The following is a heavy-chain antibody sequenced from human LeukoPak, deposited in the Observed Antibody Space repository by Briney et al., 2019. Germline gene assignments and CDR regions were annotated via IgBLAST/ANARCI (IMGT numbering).Heavy chain of an antibody. D-gene: IGHD3-22*01. CDR3: ARLASSGYYYGPKINWYFDL. J-gene: IGHJ2*01. V-gene: IGHV1-18*01. Sequence: ASVKVSCKASGYTFTSYGISWVRQAPGQGLEWMGWISAYNGNTNYAQKLQGRVTMTTDTSTSTAYMELRSLRSDDTAVYYCARLASSGYYYGPKINWYFDLWGRGTLVTVSS. CDR1: GYTFTSYG. CDR2: ISAYNGNT.